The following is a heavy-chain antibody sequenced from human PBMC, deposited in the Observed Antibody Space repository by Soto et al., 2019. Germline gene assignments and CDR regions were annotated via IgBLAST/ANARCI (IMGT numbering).Heavy chain of an antibody. CDR1: GGSLSGYY. CDR3: AIANFDWLVNYYYYGMDV. D-gene: IGHD3-9*01. Sequence: PSETLSLTGAVYGGSLSGYYWSWIRQPPGKGLEWIGEINHSGSTNYNPSLKSRVTISVDTSKNQFSLKLSSVTAADTAVYHCAIANFDWLVNYYYYGMDVWGQGTTVGVSS. V-gene: IGHV4-34*01. J-gene: IGHJ6*02. CDR2: INHSGST.